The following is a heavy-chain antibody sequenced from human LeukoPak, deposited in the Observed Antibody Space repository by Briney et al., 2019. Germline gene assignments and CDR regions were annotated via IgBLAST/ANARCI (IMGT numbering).Heavy chain of an antibody. CDR2: VSYDGKDR. V-gene: IGHV3-30*18. CDR1: GFNFTYYA. Sequence: GGSLRLSCIGSGFNFTYYAIYWVRQAPGKGLEWVAVVSYDGKDRYYADSVKGRFSISRDNSQNTVTLQMNNLRVDDTAIYYCAKLAWNDGSYYFDYWGQGTLVTVSS. J-gene: IGHJ4*02. CDR3: AKLAWNDGSYYFDY. D-gene: IGHD1-1*01.